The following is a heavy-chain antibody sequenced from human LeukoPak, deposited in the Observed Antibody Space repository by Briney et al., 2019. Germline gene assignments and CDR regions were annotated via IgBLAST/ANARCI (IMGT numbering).Heavy chain of an antibody. CDR3: AKDPRRGGYDLMGY. V-gene: IGHV4-59*01. J-gene: IGHJ4*02. CDR1: GGSISSYY. Sequence: SETLSLTCTVSGGSISSYYWSWIRQPPGKGLEWIGCIYYSGSTNYNPSFKSRVTISVDTSKNQFSLKLSSVTAADTAVYYCAKDPRRGGYDLMGYWGQGTLVTVSS. D-gene: IGHD5-12*01. CDR2: IYYSGST.